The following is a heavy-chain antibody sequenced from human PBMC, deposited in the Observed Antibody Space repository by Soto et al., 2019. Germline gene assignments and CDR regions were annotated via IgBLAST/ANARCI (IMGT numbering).Heavy chain of an antibody. CDR2: ITGSGGGA. D-gene: IGHD2-8*01. V-gene: IGHV3-23*01. CDR1: GFTFSTYA. CDR3: AKASCTNGVCYLDS. J-gene: IGHJ4*02. Sequence: GGSLRLSCAASGFTFSTYAMNWVRQAPGKGLEWVAIITGSGGGAYYADSVKGRVTVSRDNSKNTRYLQMSGLRAEDTAVYYCAKASCTNGVCYLDSWGQGTLVTVSS.